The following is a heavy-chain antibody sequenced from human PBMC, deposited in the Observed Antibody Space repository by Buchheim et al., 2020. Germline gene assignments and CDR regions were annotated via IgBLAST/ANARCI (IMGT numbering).Heavy chain of an antibody. V-gene: IGHV3-30-3*01. D-gene: IGHD2-21*02. CDR1: GFTFSNYA. CDR3: ARERYCGADCHPVCDQ. J-gene: IGHJ4*02. Sequence: QVQVVESGGGVVQPGRSLRLSCAASGFTFSNYAMHWVRQAPGKGLEWVAVISYDGSKNVYADSVKGRFTISRDNAKDTLFLQMNSLSAADTAVYYCARERYCGADCHPVCDQWGQGT. CDR2: ISYDGSKN.